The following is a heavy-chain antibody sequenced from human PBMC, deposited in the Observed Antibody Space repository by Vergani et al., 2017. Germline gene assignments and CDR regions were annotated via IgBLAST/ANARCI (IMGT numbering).Heavy chain of an antibody. D-gene: IGHD6-19*01. Sequence: QVQLVQSGAEVKKPGSSVKVSCKASGGTFSSYAISWVRQAPGQGLEWMGGIIPTVGTANYAQKFQGRVTITADESTSADYMELISLRSEDTAVYYCAATGYSSGWHHEDAFDIWGQGTMVTVSS. J-gene: IGHJ3*02. V-gene: IGHV1-69*12. CDR3: AATGYSSGWHHEDAFDI. CDR2: IIPTVGTA. CDR1: GGTFSSYA.